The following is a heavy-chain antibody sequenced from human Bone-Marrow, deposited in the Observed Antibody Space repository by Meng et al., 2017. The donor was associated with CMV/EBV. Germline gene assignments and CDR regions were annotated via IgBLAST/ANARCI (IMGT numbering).Heavy chain of an antibody. Sequence: ASVKVSCKPSGYTFTGYYIYWVRQDPGQGREWMGWINANGGNTNYAQKFQGRVTMIRGKSISTAYMELSRLESDDTAVYYCARWRLIAARRFNWFDPWGQGTLVTVSS. CDR3: ARWRLIAARRFNWFDP. D-gene: IGHD6-6*01. CDR2: INANGGNT. J-gene: IGHJ5*02. CDR1: GYTFTGYY. V-gene: IGHV1-2*02.